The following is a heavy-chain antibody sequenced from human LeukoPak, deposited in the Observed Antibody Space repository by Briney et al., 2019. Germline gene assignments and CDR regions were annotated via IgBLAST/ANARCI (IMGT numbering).Heavy chain of an antibody. J-gene: IGHJ4*02. V-gene: IGHV4-39*07. CDR3: ARGGSGYYSLY. CDR2: IYYSGST. Sequence: NPSETLSLTCTVSGGSISSSSYYWGWIRQPPGKGLEWIGSIYYSGSTYYNPSLKSRVTISVDTSKNQFSLKLSSVTAADTAVYYCARGGSGYYSLYWGQGTLVTVSS. CDR1: GGSISSSSYY. D-gene: IGHD3-22*01.